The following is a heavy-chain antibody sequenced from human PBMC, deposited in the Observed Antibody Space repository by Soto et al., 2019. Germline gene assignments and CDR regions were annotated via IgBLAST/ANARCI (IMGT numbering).Heavy chain of an antibody. J-gene: IGHJ6*02. D-gene: IGHD3-10*01. CDR2: IDPSDSYT. Sequence: GESLKISCKGSGYSFTSYWISWVRQMPGKGLEWMGRIDPSDSYTNYSPSFQGHVTISADKSISTAYLQWSSLKASDTAMYYCARRDYYGSGSPRSNYYGMDVWGQGTTVTVSS. CDR3: ARRDYYGSGSPRSNYYGMDV. V-gene: IGHV5-10-1*01. CDR1: GYSFTSYW.